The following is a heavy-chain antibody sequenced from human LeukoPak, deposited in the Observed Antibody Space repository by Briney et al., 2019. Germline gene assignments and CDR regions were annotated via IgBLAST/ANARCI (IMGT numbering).Heavy chain of an antibody. D-gene: IGHD2-2*01. CDR3: ARLKCISTTCPSRYVMDV. J-gene: IGHJ6*02. Sequence: SETLSLTCSASGGSISSYYWSWIRQPPGKGLEYIGYIYYSGSTNYSPSLKSRVTISVDTSKDQFSLNLTSVTAADTAVYYCARLKCISTTCPSRYVMDVWGQGTTVTVSS. CDR2: IYYSGST. V-gene: IGHV4-59*01. CDR1: GGSISSYY.